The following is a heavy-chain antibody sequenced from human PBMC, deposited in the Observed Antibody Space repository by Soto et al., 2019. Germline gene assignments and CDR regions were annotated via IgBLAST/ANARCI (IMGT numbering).Heavy chain of an antibody. CDR3: SRSLDS. J-gene: IGHJ4*02. Sequence: LRLSCAASGFTFSSFWMDWVRQAPGKGLEWVANINPDGSEKQYVDSVKGRFTISRDNAKNSLYLQMSSVTAEDSALYYCSRSLDSWGQGTRVTVSS. CDR2: INPDGSEK. V-gene: IGHV3-7*01. CDR1: GFTFSSFW.